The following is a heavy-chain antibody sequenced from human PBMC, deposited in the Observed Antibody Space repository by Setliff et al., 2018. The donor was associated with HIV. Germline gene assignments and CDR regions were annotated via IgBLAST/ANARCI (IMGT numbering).Heavy chain of an antibody. CDR3: ARASEDSSGWYGNYYYYMDV. CDR1: GFTFSSYS. CDR2: ISGSSSYI. J-gene: IGHJ6*03. Sequence: GGSLRLSCAASGFTFSSYSMNWVRQAPGKGLEWVSSISGSSSYIYYADSVKGRFTISRDNAKNSLYLQMNSLRAEDTAVYYRARASEDSSGWYGNYYYYMDVWGKGTTVTVSS. V-gene: IGHV3-21*01. D-gene: IGHD6-19*01.